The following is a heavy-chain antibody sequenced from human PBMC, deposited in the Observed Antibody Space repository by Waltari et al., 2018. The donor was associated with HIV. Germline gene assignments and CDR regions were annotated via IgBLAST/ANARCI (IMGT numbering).Heavy chain of an antibody. CDR2: INPSNGAT. D-gene: IGHD2-15*01. CDR3: ARAAKTWVQLTSSGGFDI. CDR1: GYTLVNYS. V-gene: IGHV1-46*03. J-gene: IGHJ3*02. Sequence: VELVQSGTEVRKPGASVTVSCKAAGYTLVNYSLHWVRQAPGQGLEWMGVINPSNGATTYAERFRVGVSMSTNASADVVFMELSSLIPHDTAVYFCARAAKTWVQLTSSGGFDIWGQGTAVVVSS.